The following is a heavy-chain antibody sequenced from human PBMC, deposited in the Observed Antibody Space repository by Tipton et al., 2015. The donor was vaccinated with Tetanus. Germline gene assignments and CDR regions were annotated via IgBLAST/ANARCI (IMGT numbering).Heavy chain of an antibody. CDR2: VYYSGST. V-gene: IGHV4-39*02. D-gene: IGHD6-13*01. CDR3: ARLSIASTGTYGLTYYYGFDV. CDR1: SASISSSDFS. Sequence: TLSLTCTVSSASISSSDFSWGWIRQPPGRGLEWIGSVYYSGSTYYNPSLKSRVAISVDTSKNPFSLKLSSVTAADTAVYYCARLSIASTGTYGLTYYYGFDVWGPGTTVTVSS. J-gene: IGHJ6*02.